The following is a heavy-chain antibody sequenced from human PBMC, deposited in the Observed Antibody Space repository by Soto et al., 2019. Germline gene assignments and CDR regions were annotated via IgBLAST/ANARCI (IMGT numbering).Heavy chain of an antibody. Sequence: GGPLRHSCAASGFTFSGYARSWVRQAPGKGLEWVSAISGSSKYYSDSVKGRFTISRDNSKDTLYLKMNSLRAEDTAVYYCARSPRTYDFPYYFDNWGQGALVTVSS. CDR1: GFTFSGYA. D-gene: IGHD3-3*01. J-gene: IGHJ4*02. CDR2: ISGSSK. V-gene: IGHV3-23*01. CDR3: ARSPRTYDFPYYFDN.